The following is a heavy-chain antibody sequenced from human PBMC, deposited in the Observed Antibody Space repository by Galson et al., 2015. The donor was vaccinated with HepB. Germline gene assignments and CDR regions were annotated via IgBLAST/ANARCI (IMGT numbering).Heavy chain of an antibody. J-gene: IGHJ4*02. CDR2: IIPHLDIT. CDR1: DDTFNSFA. Sequence: SVKVSCKASDDTFNSFAISWVRQAPGQGLEWMGRIIPHLDITDYAQKFQDKITITADKSTSIAYLELSSLSSEDTAIYYCARGAVVDFWGQGTRVTVSS. V-gene: IGHV1-69*04. CDR3: ARGAVVDF.